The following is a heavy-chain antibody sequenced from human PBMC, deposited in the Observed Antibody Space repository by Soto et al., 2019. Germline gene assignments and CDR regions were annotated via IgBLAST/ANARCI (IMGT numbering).Heavy chain of an antibody. V-gene: IGHV3-30-3*01. J-gene: IGHJ6*02. CDR1: GFTFSSYA. Sequence: GGSLRLSCAASGFTFSSYAMHWVRQAPGKGLEWVAVISYDGSNKYYADSVKGRFTISRDNSKSTLYLQMNSLRAEDTAVYYCARESGATFYYYYGMDVWRQGTTVTVSS. CDR3: ARESGATFYYYYGMDV. D-gene: IGHD1-26*01. CDR2: ISYDGSNK.